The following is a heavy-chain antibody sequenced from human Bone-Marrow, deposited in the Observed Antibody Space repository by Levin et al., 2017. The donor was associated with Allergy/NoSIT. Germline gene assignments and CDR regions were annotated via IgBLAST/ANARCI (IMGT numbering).Heavy chain of an antibody. Sequence: RASVKVSCKASGYTFTGYYMHWVRQAPGQGLEWMGRINPNSGGTNYAQKFQGRVTMTRDTSISTAYMELSRLRSDDTAVYYCARAMTTVTTSDITGGFYYYYYMDVWGKGTTVTVSS. V-gene: IGHV1-2*06. CDR2: INPNSGGT. CDR1: GYTFTGYY. D-gene: IGHD4-17*01. J-gene: IGHJ6*03. CDR3: ARAMTTVTTSDITGGFYYYYYMDV.